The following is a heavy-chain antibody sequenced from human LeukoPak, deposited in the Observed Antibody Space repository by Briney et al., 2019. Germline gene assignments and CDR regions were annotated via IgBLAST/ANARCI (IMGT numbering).Heavy chain of an antibody. Sequence: PGGSLRLSCAASGFTFSSYAMSWIRQAPGKGLEWVAHISQDGREKYYVDSVKGRFTISRDDAKNSLYLEMSSLSAKDTAVYYCVRWGVGVTGIQENSWGQGTLATVSS. D-gene: IGHD1-20*01. V-gene: IGHV3-7*01. J-gene: IGHJ4*02. CDR3: VRWGVGVTGIQENS. CDR2: ISQDGREK. CDR1: GFTFSSYA.